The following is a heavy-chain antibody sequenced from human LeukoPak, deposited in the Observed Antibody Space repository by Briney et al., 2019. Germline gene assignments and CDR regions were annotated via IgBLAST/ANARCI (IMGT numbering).Heavy chain of an antibody. CDR3: AREAPTGSGNY. Sequence: KSSETLSLTCTVSGGSISSGGYYWSWIRQHPGKGLEWIGNIYYSGSTYYNPSLKSRVTISVDTSKNQFSLKLSSVTAADTAVYYCAREAPTGSGNYWGQGTLVTVSS. D-gene: IGHD1-1*01. CDR2: IYYSGST. CDR1: GGSISSGGYY. J-gene: IGHJ4*02. V-gene: IGHV4-31*03.